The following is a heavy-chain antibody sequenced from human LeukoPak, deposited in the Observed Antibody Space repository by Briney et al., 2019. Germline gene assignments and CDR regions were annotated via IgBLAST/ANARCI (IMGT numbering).Heavy chain of an antibody. D-gene: IGHD3-10*01. CDR1: GGSISSSNW. CDR2: IYHRGST. V-gene: IGHV4-4*02. CDR3: ARAAVGGSGSYDYFDY. Sequence: PSETLSLTCAVSGGSISSSNWWSWVRQPPGKGLEWIGEIYHRGSTNYKPSLKSRVTISVDTYTHQFSLKLSSVTAADTAVYYCARAAVGGSGSYDYFDYWGQGTLVTVSS. J-gene: IGHJ4*02.